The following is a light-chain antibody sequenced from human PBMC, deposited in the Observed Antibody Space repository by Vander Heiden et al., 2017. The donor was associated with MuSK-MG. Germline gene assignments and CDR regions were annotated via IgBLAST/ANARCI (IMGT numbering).Light chain of an antibody. J-gene: IGKJ2*01. CDR1: RDIKTY. V-gene: IGKV1-9*01. CDR3: QQRNSFPHT. Sequence: DIQLTQSPSFLSASVGDRVTITCRPSRDIKTYLDWYQQVPGKVPKVLIYAASTLQSGVPSRFSGGGSGTDFTLTISSLQPEDFATYFCQQRNSFPHTFGPGTKVEI. CDR2: AAS.